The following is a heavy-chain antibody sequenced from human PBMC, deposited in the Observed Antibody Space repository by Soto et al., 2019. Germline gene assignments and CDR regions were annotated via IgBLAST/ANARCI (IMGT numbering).Heavy chain of an antibody. CDR1: GYTLTELS. CDR2: FDPEDGGT. J-gene: IGHJ4*02. V-gene: IGHV1-24*01. D-gene: IGHD3-16*02. Sequence: GASVKVSCKVSGYTLTELSMHWVRQAPGKGLEWMGGFDPEDGGTIYAQKFQGRVTMTEDTSTDTAYMELSSLRSEDTAVYYCATTQTHDYIWGSYRWGPFDYWGQGTLVTVSS. CDR3: ATTQTHDYIWGSYRWGPFDY.